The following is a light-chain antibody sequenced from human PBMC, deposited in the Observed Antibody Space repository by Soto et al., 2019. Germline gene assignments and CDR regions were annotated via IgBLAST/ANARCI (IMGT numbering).Light chain of an antibody. CDR3: SSYTTRSTGV. J-gene: IGLJ2*01. CDR2: DVY. CDR1: SSDVGGYNY. V-gene: IGLV2-14*01. Sequence: QSVLTQPASVSGSPGQSITISCTGTSSDVGGYNYVSWFQQHPGKAPNLMIYDVYRRPSGVSYRFSGSKSGNTATLTISGLQAEDEADYYCSSYTTRSTGVFGGGTKLTVL.